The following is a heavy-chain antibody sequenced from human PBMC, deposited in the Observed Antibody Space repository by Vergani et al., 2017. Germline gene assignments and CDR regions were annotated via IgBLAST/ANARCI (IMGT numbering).Heavy chain of an antibody. V-gene: IGHV3-30*02. CDR2: IRYDGSNK. CDR1: GFTFSSYG. D-gene: IGHD6-13*01. Sequence: VQLVESGGGLVKPGGSLRLSCAASGFTFSSYGMHWVRQAPGKGLEWVAFIRYDGSNKYYADSVKGRFTISRDNSKNTLYLQMNSLRAEDTAVYYCAKEESSSWYSTWFDPWGQGTLVTVSS. J-gene: IGHJ5*02. CDR3: AKEESSSWYSTWFDP.